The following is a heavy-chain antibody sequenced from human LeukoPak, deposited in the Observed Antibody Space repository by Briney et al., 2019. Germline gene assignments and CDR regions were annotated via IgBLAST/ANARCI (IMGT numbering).Heavy chain of an antibody. CDR1: GFTFSNYG. Sequence: GGSLRLSCAASGFTFSNYGMHWVRQAPGKGLEWVAVIWYDGSIKYYADSVKGRFSISRDNSKNTLYLQMNSLRAEDTAVYYCARYCSGGTCKLGYYYYGMDVWGHGTTVTVSS. J-gene: IGHJ6*02. D-gene: IGHD2-15*01. V-gene: IGHV3-33*01. CDR2: IWYDGSIK. CDR3: ARYCSGGTCKLGYYYYGMDV.